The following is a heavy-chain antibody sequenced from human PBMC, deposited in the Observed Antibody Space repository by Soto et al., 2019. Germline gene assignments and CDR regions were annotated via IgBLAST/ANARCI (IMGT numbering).Heavy chain of an antibody. CDR3: ATGSFTSTGGRIGYHYNAMDV. D-gene: IGHD1-1*01. Sequence: SVKVSCKASGYTFTGYYMHWVRQAPGQGLEWMGGIIPIFGPANFAKKFQGRVTITADESTTTAYMELSSLTSEDTAVYYCATGSFTSTGGRIGYHYNAMDVWGQGTTVTVSS. J-gene: IGHJ6*02. V-gene: IGHV1-69*13. CDR1: GYTFTGYY. CDR2: IIPIFGPA.